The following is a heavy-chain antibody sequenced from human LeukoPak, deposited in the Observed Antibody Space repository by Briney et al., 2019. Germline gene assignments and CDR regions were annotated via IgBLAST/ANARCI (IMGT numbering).Heavy chain of an antibody. CDR3: ARSPDTPDYLDSSGYDY. J-gene: IGHJ4*02. CDR1: GFSLSSNYY. CDR2: IYYSGNT. V-gene: IGHV4-38-2*01. D-gene: IGHD3-22*01. Sequence: SETLSLTCAVSGFSLSSNYYWGWIRQPPGKGLDWIGTIYYSGNTYYNPSLKSRVTISVDTSKNQFSLKLSSVTAADTAVYYCARSPDTPDYLDSSGYDYWGQGTLVTVSS.